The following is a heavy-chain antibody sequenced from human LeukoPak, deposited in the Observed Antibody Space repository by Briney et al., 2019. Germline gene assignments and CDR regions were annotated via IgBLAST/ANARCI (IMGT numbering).Heavy chain of an antibody. J-gene: IGHJ5*02. CDR1: GVSISSYY. Sequence: SETLSLTCTVSGVSISSYYWSWIRRPPGKGLEWIGYIYYTGSTTYNPSLKSRVTISIDMSKNQFSLKMTSVTAADTAVYYCARNPITLVRGGNWFDPWGQGTLVTVSS. D-gene: IGHD3-10*01. CDR3: ARNPITLVRGGNWFDP. CDR2: IYYTGST. V-gene: IGHV4-59*01.